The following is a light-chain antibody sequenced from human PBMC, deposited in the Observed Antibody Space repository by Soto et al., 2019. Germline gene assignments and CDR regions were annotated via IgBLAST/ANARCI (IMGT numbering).Light chain of an antibody. CDR3: CSYAGSYSYV. V-gene: IGLV2-11*01. CDR1: SSDVGGYNY. CDR2: NVS. J-gene: IGLJ1*01. Sequence: QSALTQPPSVSGSPGQSVTISCTGTSSDVGGYNYVSWYQQHPGKAPKLMIYNVSKRPSGVSDRFSGSKSGNTASLTISGLQADDEADYYCCSYAGSYSYVFGTGTKLTVL.